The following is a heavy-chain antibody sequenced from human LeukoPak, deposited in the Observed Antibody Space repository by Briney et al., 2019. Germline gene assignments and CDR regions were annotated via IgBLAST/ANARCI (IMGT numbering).Heavy chain of an antibody. V-gene: IGHV4-4*07. J-gene: IGHJ5*02. D-gene: IGHD3-22*01. Sequence: SETLSLTCTVSGGSINSYYWSWIRQPAGKGLEWIGRIYTSGSTNYSPSLKTRLTMSVDTSKNQFSLKLSSVTAADTAVYYCARVNYYDRGSYYPGWFDPWGQGTLVTVSS. CDR3: ARVNYYDRGSYYPGWFDP. CDR2: IYTSGST. CDR1: GGSINSYY.